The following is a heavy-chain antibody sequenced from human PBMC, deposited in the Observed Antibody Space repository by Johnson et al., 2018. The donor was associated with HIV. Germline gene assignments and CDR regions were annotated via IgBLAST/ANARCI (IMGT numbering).Heavy chain of an antibody. CDR2: IYSGGNT. CDR1: GFTFDDYG. V-gene: IGHV3-66*01. J-gene: IGHJ3*02. CDR3: ARERGISGSYQGAFDI. Sequence: MLLVESGGGVVQPGGSLRLSCAASGFTFDDYGMSWVRQAPGKGLEWVSVIYSGGNTYYADSVKGRFTISRDNSKNTLYLQMNSLRVEDTAVYYCARERGISGSYQGAFDIWGQGTMVTVSS. D-gene: IGHD1-26*01.